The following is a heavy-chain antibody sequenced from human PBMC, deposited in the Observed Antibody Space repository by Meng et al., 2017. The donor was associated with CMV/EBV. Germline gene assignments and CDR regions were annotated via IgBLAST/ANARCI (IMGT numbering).Heavy chain of an antibody. D-gene: IGHD2-15*01. CDR1: GYTFTSYG. V-gene: IGHV1-18*01. J-gene: IGHJ4*02. CDR2: ISAYNGNT. Sequence: QVRLVQSGAEVKKPGASEKVSCKASGYTFTSYGISWVRQAPGQGLEWMGWISAYNGNTNYAQKLQGRVTMTTDTSTSTAYMELRSLRSDDTAVYYCARDPAWSVITPRRGFDYWGQGTLVTVSS. CDR3: ARDPAWSVITPRRGFDY.